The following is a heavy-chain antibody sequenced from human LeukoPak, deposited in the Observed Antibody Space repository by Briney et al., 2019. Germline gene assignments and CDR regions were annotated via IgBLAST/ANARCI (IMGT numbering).Heavy chain of an antibody. J-gene: IGHJ4*02. CDR3: ARVGVGGVDY. CDR1: GGSFSGYY. CDR2: INHSGGT. V-gene: IGHV4-34*01. D-gene: IGHD2-8*02. Sequence: SETLSLTCAVYGGSFSGYYWSWIRQPPGKGLEWIGEINHSGGTNYNPSLKSRVTISVDTSKNQFSLKLSSVTAAGTAVYYCARVGVGGVDYWGQGTLVTVSS.